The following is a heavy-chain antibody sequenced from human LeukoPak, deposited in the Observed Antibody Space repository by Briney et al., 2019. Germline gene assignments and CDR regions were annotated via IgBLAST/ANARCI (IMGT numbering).Heavy chain of an antibody. J-gene: IGHJ4*02. CDR1: GYTFTSYY. V-gene: IGHV1-46*01. CDR3: AREEVFGGVIVKNFDY. Sequence: GASVKVSCKASGYTFTSYYMHWVRQVPGQGLEWMGIINPSGGSTSYAQKFQGRVTMTRDTSTSTVYMELSSLRSEDTAVYYCAREEVFGGVIVKNFDYWGQGTLVTVSS. CDR2: INPSGGST. D-gene: IGHD3-16*02.